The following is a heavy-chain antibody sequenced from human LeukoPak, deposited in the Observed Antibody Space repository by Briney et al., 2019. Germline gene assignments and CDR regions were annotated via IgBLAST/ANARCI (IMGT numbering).Heavy chain of an antibody. Sequence: GGSLRLSCAASGFTFSSYWMSWVRQAPGEGLEWVSSISDSGTHIYYADSVKGRFTISRDNSKNTVYLQMNSLRAEDTAVYYCAKDRDGYNPDYWGQGTLVSVSS. CDR2: ISDSGTHI. J-gene: IGHJ4*02. V-gene: IGHV3-23*01. CDR1: GFTFSSYW. CDR3: AKDRDGYNPDY. D-gene: IGHD5-24*01.